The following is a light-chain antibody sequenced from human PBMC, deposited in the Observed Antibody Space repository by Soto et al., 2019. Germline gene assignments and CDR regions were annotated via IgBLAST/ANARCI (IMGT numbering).Light chain of an antibody. CDR1: SSNIGSNT. CDR2: SNN. CDR3: AAWDDSLNGSAG. Sequence: QSVLTQPPSASGTPGQRVTISCSGSSSNIGSNTVNWYQQLPGTAPKLLIYSNNQRPSGVPDRFSGSKSGTSASLAISGLQSEDEADYYCAAWDDSLNGSAGFGGGTQLTVL. V-gene: IGLV1-44*01. J-gene: IGLJ7*01.